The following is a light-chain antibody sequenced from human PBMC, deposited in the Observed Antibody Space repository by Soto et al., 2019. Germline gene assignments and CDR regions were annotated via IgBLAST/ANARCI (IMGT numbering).Light chain of an antibody. CDR2: DAP. CDR3: QSCNTYWT. J-gene: IGKJ1*01. CDR1: QSLGTY. Sequence: IQMTQSPSTLSASVGDRVTITCRASQSLGTYLAWFQHKPGRAPKLLIYDAPSLETGVPSRFSGSGSGTEFSLTISSLQPDDFATYYCQSCNTYWTYGQGTKVDIK. V-gene: IGKV1-5*01.